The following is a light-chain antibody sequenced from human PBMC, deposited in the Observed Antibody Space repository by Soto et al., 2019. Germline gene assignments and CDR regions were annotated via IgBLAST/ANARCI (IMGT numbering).Light chain of an antibody. CDR2: YDS. CDR1: NMGTKG. CDR3: QVWDTTTHHVV. V-gene: IGLV3-21*04. J-gene: IGLJ2*01. Sequence: SYELTQTPSVSVAPGKTASITCGGDNMGTKGVHWYQQKPGQAPVLVMYYDSDRPSGIPERFSGSKSGNTATLTISRVEAGDEADYYCQVWDTTTHHVVFGGGTKLTVL.